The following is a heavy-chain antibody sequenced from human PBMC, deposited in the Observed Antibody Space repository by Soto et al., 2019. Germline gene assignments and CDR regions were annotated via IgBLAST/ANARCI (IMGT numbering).Heavy chain of an antibody. Sequence: QVQRQESGPGLVNPSEPLAVTCTVAGGSVSRGSYYWSWIRQPLGKGLEWGGCISDTGSGDYNPSRRSRVNVSVNRSKGPFALRLQSVTAADTAVYYCARVHSVYDPRGMDGWGQGPTVTVSS. CDR1: GGSVSRGSYY. CDR3: ARVHSVYDPRGMDG. J-gene: IGHJ6*02. V-gene: IGHV4-61*01. CDR2: ISDTGSG. D-gene: IGHD5-12*01.